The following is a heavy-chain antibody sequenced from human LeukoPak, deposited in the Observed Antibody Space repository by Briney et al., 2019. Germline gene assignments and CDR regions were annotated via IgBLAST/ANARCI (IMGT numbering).Heavy chain of an antibody. CDR1: GDSISSYY. J-gene: IGHJ2*01. CDR3: ARDKGPYWYFEL. CDR2: SYYSGGT. Sequence: SDTLSLTCTLSGDSISSYYWNWIRQSTGKGLECIGNSYYSGGTDYNPSLKSRVTISIDTSKKEISLRLSSVTAADTAVYHCARDKGPYWYFELWGRGTLVTVSS. V-gene: IGHV4-59*01.